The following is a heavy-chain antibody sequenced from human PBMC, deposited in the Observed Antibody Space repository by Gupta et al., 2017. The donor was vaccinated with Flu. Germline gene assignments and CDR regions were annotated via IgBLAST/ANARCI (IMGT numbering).Heavy chain of an antibody. Sequence: MRWVRQAPGKGLEWVAVRWYDGSNKYYADSVKGRFTISRDNSKNTLYLQMNSLRAEDTAVYYCARARGPTTVTTPWNYWGQGTLVTVSS. CDR3: ARARGPTTVTTPWNY. D-gene: IGHD4-17*01. CDR2: RWYDGSNK. V-gene: IGHV3-33*01. J-gene: IGHJ4*02.